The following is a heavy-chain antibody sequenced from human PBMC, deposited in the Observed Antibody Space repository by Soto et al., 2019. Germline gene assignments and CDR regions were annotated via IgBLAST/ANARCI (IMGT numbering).Heavy chain of an antibody. V-gene: IGHV3-74*01. D-gene: IGHD2-21*02. CDR1: GFTFNTW. J-gene: IGHJ4*02. Sequence: GGSLRLSCAASGFTFNTWMHWVRQAPGEGLVGVSSIDSDGSITSYADSVKGRFTISRDNAKNTLYLQMNSLRAEDTAVYYCATLGLQQAFWGQGTLVTVSS. CDR2: IDSDGSIT. CDR3: ATLGLQQAF.